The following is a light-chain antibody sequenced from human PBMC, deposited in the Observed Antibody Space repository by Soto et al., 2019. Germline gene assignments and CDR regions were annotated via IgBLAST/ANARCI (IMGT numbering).Light chain of an antibody. V-gene: IGKV1-39*01. CDR2: AAS. CDR3: QQSYSTLTWT. J-gene: IGKJ1*01. CDR1: QGISNY. Sequence: IQLTQSPSSLSASVGDRVTITCRASQGISNYLAWYQQKPGKAPNLLIYAASSLQSGVPSRFSGSGSGTDFTLTISSLQPEDLATYYCQQSYSTLTWTFGQGTKVDIK.